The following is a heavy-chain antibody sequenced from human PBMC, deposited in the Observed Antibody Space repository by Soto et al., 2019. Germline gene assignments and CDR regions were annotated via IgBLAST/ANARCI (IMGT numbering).Heavy chain of an antibody. CDR2: IMPIFGSA. CDR3: ARQFDSDTTGYYYAY. Sequence: SVKVSCKASVGTFSRNPISWVRQAPGQGLEWMGGIMPIFGSANYAQKFQGRVTITADENTRTVYMELSRLRSEDTAVYYCARQFDSDTTGYYYAYWGQGTLVTVSS. D-gene: IGHD3-22*01. CDR1: VGTFSRNP. V-gene: IGHV1-69*13. J-gene: IGHJ4*02.